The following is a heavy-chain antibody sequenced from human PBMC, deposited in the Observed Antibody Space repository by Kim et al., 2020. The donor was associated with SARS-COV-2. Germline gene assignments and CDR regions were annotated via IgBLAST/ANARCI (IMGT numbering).Heavy chain of an antibody. CDR3: ARDIPSWSYHDTNGYTDDAYFDY. Sequence: GGSLRLSCAASGFPFSDYYMSWIRQAPGKGLEWVSYISSSSNYTNYADSVKGRFAISRDNAERSVFLQMNSLRAEDTAVYYCARDIPSWSYHDTNGYTDDAYFDYWGLGTLVTVSS. D-gene: IGHD3-22*01. J-gene: IGHJ4*02. CDR2: ISSSSNYT. V-gene: IGHV3-11*05. CDR1: GFPFSDYY.